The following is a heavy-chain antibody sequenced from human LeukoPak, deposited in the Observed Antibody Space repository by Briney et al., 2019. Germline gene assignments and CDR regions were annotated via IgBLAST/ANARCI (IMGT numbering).Heavy chain of an antibody. V-gene: IGHV3-53*05. CDR2: IYSGGST. D-gene: IGHD2-8*01. CDR3: AKDTTELVLTFDY. Sequence: PGGSLRLSCAASGFTVSSDYMSWVRQAPGEGLEWVSVIYSGGSTYYADSVKGRFTISRDNSKNTLYLQMNSLRAEDTALYYCAKDTTELVLTFDYWGQGTLVTVSS. CDR1: GFTVSSDY. J-gene: IGHJ4*02.